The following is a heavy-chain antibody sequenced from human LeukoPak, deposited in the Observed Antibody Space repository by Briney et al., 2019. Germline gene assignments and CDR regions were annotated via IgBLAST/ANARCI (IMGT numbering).Heavy chain of an antibody. CDR3: AKPLAGWELLSGPWQPYDY. CDR2: IYYSGST. J-gene: IGHJ4*02. V-gene: IGHV4-59*08. D-gene: IGHD1-26*01. CDR1: GGSISSYY. Sequence: SETLSLTCTVSGGSISSYYWSWIRQPPGKGLEWIGYIYYSGSTNYNPSLKSRVTISVDTSKNQFSLKLSSVTAADTAVYYCAKPLAGWELLSGPWQPYDYWGQGTLVTVSS.